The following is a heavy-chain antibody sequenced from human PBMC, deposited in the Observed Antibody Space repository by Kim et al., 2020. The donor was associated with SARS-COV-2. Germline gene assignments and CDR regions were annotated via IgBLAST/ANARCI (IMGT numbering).Heavy chain of an antibody. V-gene: IGHV1-69*04. Sequence: SVKVSCKASGGTFSSYAISWVRQAPGQGLEWMGRIIPILGIANYAQKFQGRVTITADKSTSTAYMELSSLRSEDTAVYYCARDYYDSSGYSLPFDYWGQGTLVTVSS. CDR2: IIPILGIA. CDR3: ARDYYDSSGYSLPFDY. D-gene: IGHD3-22*01. J-gene: IGHJ4*02. CDR1: GGTFSSYA.